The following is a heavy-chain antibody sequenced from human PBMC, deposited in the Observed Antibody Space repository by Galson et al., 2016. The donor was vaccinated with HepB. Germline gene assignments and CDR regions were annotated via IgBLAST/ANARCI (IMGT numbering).Heavy chain of an antibody. CDR1: GGSISSDTYY. D-gene: IGHD1-26*01. J-gene: IGHJ4*02. CDR3: AAMGAAQGYYFDF. V-gene: IGHV4-61*02. CDR2: IYISGST. Sequence: LSLTCSVSGGSISSDTYYWTWIRQPAGKGLEWIGRIYISGSTKYNPSLKSRVTISVDTSKNQFSLTLRSVTAADTAVYYCAAMGAAQGYYFDFWGQGALVTVSS.